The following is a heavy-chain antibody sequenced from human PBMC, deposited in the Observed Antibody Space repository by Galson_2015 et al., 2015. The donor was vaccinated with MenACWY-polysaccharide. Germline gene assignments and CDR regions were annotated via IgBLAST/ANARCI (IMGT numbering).Heavy chain of an antibody. J-gene: IGHJ4*02. CDR2: TYYRSRWYK. D-gene: IGHD3-10*01. Sequence: CAISGDSVSSNSAAWYWIRQSPSRGLEWLGRTYYRSRWYKDYAESVKGRMTVSSDTSKNQFSLQLNSVTPEDTAVYYCAGWARGLDYWGQGTLVTVSP. CDR1: GDSVSSNSAA. CDR3: AGWARGLDY. V-gene: IGHV6-1*01.